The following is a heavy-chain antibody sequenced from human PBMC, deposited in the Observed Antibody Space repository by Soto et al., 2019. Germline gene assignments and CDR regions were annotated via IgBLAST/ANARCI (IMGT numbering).Heavy chain of an antibody. D-gene: IGHD1-26*01. V-gene: IGHV3-21*02. CDR1: GFSFSTYN. CDR2: INGRGNYI. J-gene: IGHJ4*02. CDR3: AREDGIVGGNSAFDY. Sequence: EVQLMESGGGLVKPGGSLRVSCAASGFSFSTYNMNWVRQAPGKGLEWVSSINGRGNYIYYTDSVRGRFTISRDNARNSLYLQMNSLRDEDSAVYYCAREDGIVGGNSAFDYWGQGTLVTVSS.